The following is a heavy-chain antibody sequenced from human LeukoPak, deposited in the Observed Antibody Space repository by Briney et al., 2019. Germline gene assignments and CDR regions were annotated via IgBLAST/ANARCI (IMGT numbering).Heavy chain of an antibody. Sequence: SLRLPCAPSGFTFYDYAMHWVRHPPGKALEGVSGLSRNSGSLGYAPHVKGRYTISRDNAKNSLYLQMYRLRAEDTALYYCARELITDTDYGDYDPLRYWYFDLWGRGTLVTVSS. D-gene: IGHD4-17*01. CDR1: GFTFYDYA. V-gene: IGHV3-9*01. J-gene: IGHJ2*01. CDR3: ARELITDTDYGDYDPLRYWYFDL. CDR2: LSRNSGSL.